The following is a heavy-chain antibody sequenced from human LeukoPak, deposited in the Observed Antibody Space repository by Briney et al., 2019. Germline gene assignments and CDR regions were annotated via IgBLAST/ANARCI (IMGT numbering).Heavy chain of an antibody. CDR1: GYSFTNYW. D-gene: IGHD3-10*01. Sequence: GESLKISCKGSGYSFTNYWINWVRQMPGKGLEWMGKIGPRDSNIYYSPSFQGHVTISTDKSISTAYLQWSSLKASDTAMYYCVRSDVLFWFAYWGQGTLVTVST. J-gene: IGHJ4*02. V-gene: IGHV5-10-1*01. CDR3: VRSDVLFWFAY. CDR2: IGPRDSNI.